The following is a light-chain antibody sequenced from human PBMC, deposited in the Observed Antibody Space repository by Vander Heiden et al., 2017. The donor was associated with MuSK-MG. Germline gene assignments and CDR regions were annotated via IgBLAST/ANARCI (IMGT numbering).Light chain of an antibody. CDR2: EVS. CDR3: SSYTSSSTRG. CDR1: SSDVGGNNY. Sequence: QSALTQPASVSGSPGQSITISRTGTSSDVGGNNYVSWYQQHPGKAPKLMIYEVSNRPSGVANRFSGSKSGNTASLTISGLQAEDEADYYCSSYTSSSTRGFGTGTKVTVL. V-gene: IGLV2-14*01. J-gene: IGLJ1*01.